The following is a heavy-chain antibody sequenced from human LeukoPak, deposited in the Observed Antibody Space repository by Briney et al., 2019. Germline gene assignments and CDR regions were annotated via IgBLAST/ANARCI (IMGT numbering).Heavy chain of an antibody. CDR3: ARDNSVGDIAWWFDP. Sequence: ASVKVSCKASGYTFTSYGITWVRQAPGQGLEWMGWISAYNGNTNYAQKLQGRVTMTRDMSTTTDYMELSSLRSEDTAVYYCARDNSVGDIAWWFDPWGQGNLVTVSS. V-gene: IGHV1-18*01. J-gene: IGHJ5*02. CDR1: GYTFTSYG. CDR2: ISAYNGNT. D-gene: IGHD3-16*02.